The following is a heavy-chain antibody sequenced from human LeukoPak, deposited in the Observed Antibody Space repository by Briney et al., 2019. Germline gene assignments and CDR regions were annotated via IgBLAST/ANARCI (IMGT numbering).Heavy chain of an antibody. Sequence: SVKDSCKASGGTFSSYTISWVRQAPGQGLEWMGRIIPILGIANYAQKFQGRVTITADKSTSTAYMELSSLRSEDTAVYYCARDFHHDYGDYSWFDPWGQGTLVTVSS. CDR1: GGTFSSYT. CDR3: ARDFHHDYGDYSWFDP. J-gene: IGHJ5*02. D-gene: IGHD4-17*01. V-gene: IGHV1-69*04. CDR2: IIPILGIA.